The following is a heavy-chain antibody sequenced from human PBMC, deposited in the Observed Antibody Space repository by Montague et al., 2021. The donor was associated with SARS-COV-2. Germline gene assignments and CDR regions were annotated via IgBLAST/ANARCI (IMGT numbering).Heavy chain of an antibody. CDR2: IYYSGST. CDR3: ARQEYYYDSSGYVRMDWFDP. D-gene: IGHD3-22*01. Sequence: SETLSLTCTVSGGSISSSSYYWVWIRQPPGKGLEWIGSIYYSGSTYYNPSLKSRVTISVDTSKNQFSLKLSSVTAADTAVYYCARQEYYYDSSGYVRMDWFDPWGQGTLVTVSS. V-gene: IGHV4-39*01. CDR1: GGSISSSSYY. J-gene: IGHJ5*02.